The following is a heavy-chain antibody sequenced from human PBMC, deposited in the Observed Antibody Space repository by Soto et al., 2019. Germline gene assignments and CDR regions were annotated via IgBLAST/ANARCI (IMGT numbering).Heavy chain of an antibody. CDR1: GYTFTSYG. D-gene: IGHD2-8*01. CDR3: NRHGNGVDY. Sequence: AAVKVSCKAPGYTFTSYGISWVRQAPGQGLEWMGWISSYNNSTNYAQKLQGRVTMTTDTSTNTSYMELRRLRSNYTAELCNNRHGNGVDYWGQGILVTVS. V-gene: IGHV1-18*01. CDR2: ISSYNNST. J-gene: IGHJ4*02.